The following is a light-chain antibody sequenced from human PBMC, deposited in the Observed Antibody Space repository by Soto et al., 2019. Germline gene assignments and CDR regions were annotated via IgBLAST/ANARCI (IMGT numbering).Light chain of an antibody. CDR3: QQYNNWPKT. CDR1: QGVSRK. CDR2: GAS. V-gene: IGKV3-15*01. Sequence: DIVMTQSPATLSVAPGERVTFSCRASQGVSRKLAWYQHKPGQAPRLLIYGASTRATGIPARFSGSGSGTEFTLTISSLQSEDFAVYYCQQYNNWPKTFGQGTKVDI. J-gene: IGKJ1*01.